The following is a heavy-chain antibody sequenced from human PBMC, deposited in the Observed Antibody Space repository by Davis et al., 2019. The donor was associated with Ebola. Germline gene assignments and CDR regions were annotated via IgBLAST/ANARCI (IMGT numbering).Heavy chain of an antibody. Sequence: GESLKISCNGSGYSFTSYWISWVRQMPGKGLEWMGRIDPSDSYTNYSPSFQGHVTISADKSISTAYLQWSSLKASDTAMYYCARRGTVAAAGAFDIWGQGKMVTVSS. CDR1: GYSFTSYW. V-gene: IGHV5-10-1*01. CDR2: IDPSDSYT. CDR3: ARRGTVAAAGAFDI. J-gene: IGHJ3*02. D-gene: IGHD6-13*01.